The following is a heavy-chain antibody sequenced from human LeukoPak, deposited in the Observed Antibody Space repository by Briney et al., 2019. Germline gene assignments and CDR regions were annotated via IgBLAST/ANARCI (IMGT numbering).Heavy chain of an antibody. CDR1: GYTFTGYY. CDR2: INPNSGGT. D-gene: IGHD1-7*01. CDR3: ARKLELRGGKYYFDY. J-gene: IGHJ4*02. Sequence: GASVKVSCKASGYTFTGYYMHWVRQAPGQGLEWMGWINPNSGGTNYAQKFQGRVTMTRDTSISTAYMELRSLRSDDTAVYYCARKLELRGGKYYFDYWGQGTLVTVSS. V-gene: IGHV1-2*02.